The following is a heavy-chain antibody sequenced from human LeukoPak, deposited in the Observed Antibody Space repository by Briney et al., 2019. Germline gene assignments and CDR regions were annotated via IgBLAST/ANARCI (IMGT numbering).Heavy chain of an antibody. Sequence: SETLSLTCTVSGGSISSSSYYWGWIRQPPGKGLEWIGSIYYSGSTYYNPSLKSRGTISVDTSKNQFSLKLSSVTAADTAVYYCARPDRGYSYGPPFDYWGQGTLVTVSS. CDR2: IYYSGST. J-gene: IGHJ4*02. CDR3: ARPDRGYSYGPPFDY. V-gene: IGHV4-39*01. D-gene: IGHD5-18*01. CDR1: GGSISSSSYY.